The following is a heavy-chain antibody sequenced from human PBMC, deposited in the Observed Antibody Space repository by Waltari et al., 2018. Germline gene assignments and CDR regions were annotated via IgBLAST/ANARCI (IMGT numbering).Heavy chain of an antibody. CDR1: GFTFSSYS. CDR2: ISSSSSTI. D-gene: IGHD6-13*01. V-gene: IGHV3-48*04. CDR3: AKGHSSSWPNWFDP. Sequence: EVQLVESGGGLVQPGGSLRLSCAASGFTFSSYSMNWVRQAPGKGLEWVSYISSSSSTIYYADSVKGRFTISRDNSKNSLYLQMNSLRTEDTALYYCAKGHSSSWPNWFDPWGQGTLVTVSS. J-gene: IGHJ5*02.